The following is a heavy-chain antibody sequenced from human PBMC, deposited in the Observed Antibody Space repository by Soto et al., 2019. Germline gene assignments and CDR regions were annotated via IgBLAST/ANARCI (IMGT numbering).Heavy chain of an antibody. V-gene: IGHV3-74*01. D-gene: IGHD3-16*01. CDR1: GFSLSKYW. CDR3: ARGGSTDFYGLLDL. J-gene: IGHJ5*02. CDR2: VNGDGSST. Sequence: VQLVESGGASVQPGGSLRLSCAASGFSLSKYWMHWVRQAPGKGLEWVSRVNGDGSSTPYADSVSGRFIISRDNAKNTVFLQMSSLRADETARYYCARGGSTDFYGLLDLWGQGTQVMVSS.